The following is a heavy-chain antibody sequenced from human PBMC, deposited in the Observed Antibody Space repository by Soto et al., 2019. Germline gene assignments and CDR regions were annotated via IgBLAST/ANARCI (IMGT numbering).Heavy chain of an antibody. J-gene: IGHJ5*02. D-gene: IGHD3-3*01. V-gene: IGHV5-51*01. CDR2: IYPGDSDT. CDR1: GYNSNNYW. Sequence: VESLKISCQGSGYNSNNYWIAWVRQMPGKGLEWMGSIYPGDSDTRYSPSFQGQVTISADTYINTVYLQWSSLKASESALYFCAGHPTDFWTGHFKRGWFDPWGQGTLVTVSS. CDR3: AGHPTDFWTGHFKRGWFDP.